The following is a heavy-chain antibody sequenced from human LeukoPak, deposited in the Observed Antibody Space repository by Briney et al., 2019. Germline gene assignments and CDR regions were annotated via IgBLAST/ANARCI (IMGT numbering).Heavy chain of an antibody. V-gene: IGHV1-8*01. CDR3: TRGSIAVPYNWFDP. CDR1: GYTFTSYD. Sequence: ASVKVSFKASGYTFTSYDINWVRQAAGQGLEWMGWMNPNSGNTGYAQKFQGRVIMTRDTSISTAYMELSSLRSEDTAVYYCTRGSIAVPYNWFDPWGQGALVTVSS. D-gene: IGHD2-21*01. CDR2: MNPNSGNT. J-gene: IGHJ5*02.